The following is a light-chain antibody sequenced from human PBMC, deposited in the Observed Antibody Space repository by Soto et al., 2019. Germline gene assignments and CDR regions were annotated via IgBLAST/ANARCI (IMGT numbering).Light chain of an antibody. J-gene: IGLJ2*01. CDR2: DVS. CDR1: SSDVGGYNY. Sequence: QSALTQPRSVSGSPGQSVTISCTGTSSDVGGYNYVSWYQQHPGKAPKLMIYDVSKRPSGVPDRFSGSKSGNTASLTISVLQAEDEADYYCCSYAGSYTFDVVFGGGTKLTV. CDR3: CSYAGSYTFDVV. V-gene: IGLV2-11*01.